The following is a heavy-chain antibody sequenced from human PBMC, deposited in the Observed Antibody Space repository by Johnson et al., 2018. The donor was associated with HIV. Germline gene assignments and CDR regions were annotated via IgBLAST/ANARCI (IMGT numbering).Heavy chain of an antibody. V-gene: IGHV3-30-3*01. CDR1: GFTFSNYA. J-gene: IGHJ3*02. CDR2: ISYDGNNK. CDR3: ARACRDGYTCDAFDI. Sequence: QVQLVESGGGAVQPGRSLRLSCAASGFTFSNYAIHWVRQPPGKGLEWVAVISYDGNNKYYADSVKGRFTISRDNSKNTLYLQMNSLRAEDTAVYYCARACRDGYTCDAFDIWGQGTMVTVSS. D-gene: IGHD5-24*01.